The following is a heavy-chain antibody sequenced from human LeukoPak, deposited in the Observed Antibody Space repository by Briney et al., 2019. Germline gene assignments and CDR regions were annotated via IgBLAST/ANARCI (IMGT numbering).Heavy chain of an antibody. D-gene: IGHD3-22*01. V-gene: IGHV1-69*05. CDR3: ARDSDYYDSSGYYQRGEYFQH. CDR2: IIPIFGTA. Sequence: EASVKVSCKASGGTFSSYAISWVRQAPGQGLEWMGGIIPIFGTANYAQKFQGRVTITTDESTSTAYMVLSSLRSEDTAVYYCARDSDYYDSSGYYQRGEYFQHWGQGTLVTVSS. J-gene: IGHJ1*01. CDR1: GGTFSSYA.